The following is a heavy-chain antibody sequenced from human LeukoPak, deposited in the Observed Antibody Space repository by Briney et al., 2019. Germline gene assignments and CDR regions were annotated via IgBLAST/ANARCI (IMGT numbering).Heavy chain of an antibody. CDR3: AGGPSGYHNT. Sequence: GGSLRLSCAASGFTVSSNYMSWVRQAPGKGLEWVSLNSGGSTYYADLVKGRFTISRDNSKNTLYLQMNSLRAEDTAVYYCAGGPSGYHNTGGQGTLVTVSS. CDR1: GFTVSSNY. J-gene: IGHJ4*02. V-gene: IGHV3-66*01. CDR2: NSGGST. D-gene: IGHD5-12*01.